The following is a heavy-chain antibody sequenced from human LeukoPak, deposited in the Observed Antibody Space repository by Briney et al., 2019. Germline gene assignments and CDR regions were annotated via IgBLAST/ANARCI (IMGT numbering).Heavy chain of an antibody. D-gene: IGHD3-10*01. J-gene: IGHJ4*02. V-gene: IGHV3-23*01. Sequence: GGSLRLSCAASGFTFSRFAMNWVRQAPGKGLEWVATIIDNGDRTYYADSVRGRFTLSRDNSNNTLSLQMNSLRAEDTATYCCSKGITLVRGFTDFDYWGQGTLVTVSS. CDR1: GFTFSRFA. CDR2: IIDNGDRT. CDR3: SKGITLVRGFTDFDY.